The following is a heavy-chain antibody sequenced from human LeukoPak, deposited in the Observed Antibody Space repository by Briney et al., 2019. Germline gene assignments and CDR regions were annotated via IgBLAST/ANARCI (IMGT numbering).Heavy chain of an antibody. Sequence: SETLFLTCTVSGGSISSSSYYWGWIRQPPGKGLEWIGSIYYSGSTYYNPSLKSRVTISVDTSKNQFSLKLSSVTAADTAVYYCAREGLSYCGGDCYPWGQGTLVTVSS. V-gene: IGHV4-39*02. CDR1: GGSISSSSYY. J-gene: IGHJ5*02. D-gene: IGHD2-21*02. CDR2: IYYSGST. CDR3: AREGLSYCGGDCYP.